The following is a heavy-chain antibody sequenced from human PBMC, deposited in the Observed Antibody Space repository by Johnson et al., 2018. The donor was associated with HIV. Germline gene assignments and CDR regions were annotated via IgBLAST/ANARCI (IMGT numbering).Heavy chain of an antibody. D-gene: IGHD3-3*01. CDR2: ISYDGSNK. CDR3: ARVSRSGYYLVRVFDI. J-gene: IGHJ3*02. CDR1: GFTFSSYA. V-gene: IGHV3-30-3*01. Sequence: QVQLVESGGGVVQPGRSLRLSCAASGFTFSSYAMHWVRQAPGKGLEWVAVISYDGSNKYYADSVKGRFTISRDNSKNTLYLHMNSLRAEDTAVYYCARVSRSGYYLVRVFDIWGQGTMVTVSS.